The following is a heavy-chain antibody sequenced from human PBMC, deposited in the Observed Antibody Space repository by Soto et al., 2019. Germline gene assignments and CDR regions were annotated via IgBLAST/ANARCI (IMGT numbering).Heavy chain of an antibody. V-gene: IGHV1-69*13. Sequence: SVKVSCKASGGTFSSYAISWVRQAPGQGLEWMGGIIPIFGTANYAQKFQGRVTITADESTSTAYMELSSLRSEDTAVYYCARDYKPSKPYQLLLTFDYWRQGTLVTVSS. CDR2: IIPIFGTA. D-gene: IGHD2-2*01. CDR3: ARDYKPSKPYQLLLTFDY. J-gene: IGHJ4*02. CDR1: GGTFSSYA.